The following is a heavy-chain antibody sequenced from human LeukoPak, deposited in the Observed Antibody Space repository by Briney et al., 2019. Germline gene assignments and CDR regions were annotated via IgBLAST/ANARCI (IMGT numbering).Heavy chain of an antibody. CDR3: ARDQDQGIAARAVFDY. Sequence: GGSLRLSCAASGFTFSSYAMHWVRQAPGKGLEWVAVISYDGSNKYYADSVKGRFTISRDNSKNTLYLQMNSLRAEDTAVYYCARDQDQGIAARAVFDYWGQGTLVTVSS. V-gene: IGHV3-30-3*01. CDR1: GFTFSSYA. CDR2: ISYDGSNK. D-gene: IGHD6-6*01. J-gene: IGHJ4*02.